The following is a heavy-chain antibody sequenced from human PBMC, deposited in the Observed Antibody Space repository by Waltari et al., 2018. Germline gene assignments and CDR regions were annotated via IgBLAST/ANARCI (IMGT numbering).Heavy chain of an antibody. CDR2: INVDGGYI. Sequence: EVHLAESGGGVVQPGGSLRLSCTGSGCRFGDYWPHWVRQAPGKGLEWVSRINVDGGYISYGDSVKGRFTISRDNAKNTVFLQLNSLRADDTAVYFCARKAGSGYPYGPFYYDNWGQGTLVTVSS. D-gene: IGHD5-12*01. CDR3: ARKAGSGYPYGPFYYDN. V-gene: IGHV3-74*01. J-gene: IGHJ4*02. CDR1: GCRFGDYW.